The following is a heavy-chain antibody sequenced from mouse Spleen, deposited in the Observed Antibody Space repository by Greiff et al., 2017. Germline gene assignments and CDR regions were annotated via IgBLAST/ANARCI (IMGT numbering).Heavy chain of an antibody. J-gene: IGHJ3*01. CDR2: ISSGGSYT. CDR1: GFTFSSYT. Sequence: EVQLVESGGGLVKPGGSLKLSCAASGFTFSSYTMSWVRQTPEKRLEWVATISSGGSYTYYPDSVKGRFTISRDNAKNTLYLQMSSLKSEDTAMYYCTSYDYDPFAYWGQGTLVTVSA. D-gene: IGHD2-4*01. CDR3: TSYDYDPFAY. V-gene: IGHV5-6-4*01.